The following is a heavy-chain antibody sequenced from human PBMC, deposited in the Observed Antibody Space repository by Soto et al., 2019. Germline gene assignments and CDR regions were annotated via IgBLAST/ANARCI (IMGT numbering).Heavy chain of an antibody. CDR3: AKDVLISHTMMDLYFDY. Sequence: GGSLRLSCAASGFTFSSYAMSWVRQAPGKGLEWVSAIGGSGGSTYYADSVKGRFTISRDNSKNTLYLQMNSLRAEDTAVYYCAKDVLISHTMMDLYFDYWGQGTLVTVSS. V-gene: IGHV3-23*01. CDR2: IGGSGGST. CDR1: GFTFSSYA. J-gene: IGHJ4*02. D-gene: IGHD3-22*01.